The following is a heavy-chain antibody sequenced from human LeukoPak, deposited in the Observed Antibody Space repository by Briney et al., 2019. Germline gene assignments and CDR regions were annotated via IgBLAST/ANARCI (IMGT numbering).Heavy chain of an antibody. CDR3: AQAFGSGSSYYYGMDV. J-gene: IGHJ6*02. V-gene: IGHV4-30-2*01. D-gene: IGHD3-10*01. Sequence: SQTLSLTCAVSGASISSGGDSWSWIRQTPGKGLEWIGYIYFGVSTSYNPSLKSRVTISLDRSKNQFSLKLTSVTAADTAVYYCAQAFGSGSSYYYGMDVWGQGTTVTVSS. CDR2: IYFGVST. CDR1: GASISSGGDS.